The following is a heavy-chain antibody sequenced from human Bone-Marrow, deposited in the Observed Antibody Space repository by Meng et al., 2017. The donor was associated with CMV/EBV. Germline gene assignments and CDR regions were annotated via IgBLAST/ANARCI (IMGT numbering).Heavy chain of an antibody. D-gene: IGHD3-10*01. CDR1: GYTFTGYY. J-gene: IGHJ4*02. CDR2: INPNSGGT. Sequence: ASVKVSCKASGYTFTGYYMHWVRQAPGQGLEWMGWINPNSGGTNYAQKFQGRVTMTRDTSIRTAYMELSRLRSDDTAVYYCARGRGFGELLGYWGQGTLVTVTS. CDR3: ARGRGFGELLGY. V-gene: IGHV1-2*02.